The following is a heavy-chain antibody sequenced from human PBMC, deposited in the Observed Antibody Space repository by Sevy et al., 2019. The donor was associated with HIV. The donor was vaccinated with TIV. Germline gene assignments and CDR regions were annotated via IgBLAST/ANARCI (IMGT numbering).Heavy chain of an antibody. J-gene: IGHJ3*02. CDR2: VSYDGSNT. CDR3: ARFPPQRAFDI. Sequence: GGSLRLSCEAFGFAFSDYAMHWVRQVPGKGLEWLAVVSYDGSNTSYADSVKGRFIVSRDNSKNTLYLQMNSLRRDDTAVFYCARFPPQRAFDIWGQGTTVTVSS. V-gene: IGHV3-30-3*01. CDR1: GFAFSDYA.